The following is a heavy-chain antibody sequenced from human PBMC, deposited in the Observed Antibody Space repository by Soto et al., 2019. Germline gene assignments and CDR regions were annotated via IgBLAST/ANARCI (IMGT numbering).Heavy chain of an antibody. CDR1: GATFSSYA. V-gene: IGHV1-69*01. D-gene: IGHD3-22*01. CDR2: IIPIFGTA. J-gene: IGHJ6*02. Sequence: QVQLVQSGAEVKKPGSSVKVSCKASGATFSSYAISWVRQAPGQGLEWMGGIIPIFGTANYAQKFQGRVTITADQSTSTAYMELSSLRSEDTAVYYCARPTYYYDSSGYYYYYGMDVWGQGTTVTVSS. CDR3: ARPTYYYDSSGYYYYYGMDV.